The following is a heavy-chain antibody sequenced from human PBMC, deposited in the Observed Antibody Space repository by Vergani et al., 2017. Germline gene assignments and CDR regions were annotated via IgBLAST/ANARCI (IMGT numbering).Heavy chain of an antibody. Sequence: EVDLVESGGGLAQPGGSLRLSCEASGITFWKFGMHWVRQGPGKGLEWVSGISWNSGAVDYADSVRGRFTISRDNAKNSLFLEMSSLRFEDTAVYYCAKVGRSEVAGTFGAFDIWGQGTMVTVSS. V-gene: IGHV3-9*01. CDR2: ISWNSGAV. CDR3: AKVGRSEVAGTFGAFDI. D-gene: IGHD6-19*01. CDR1: GITFWKFG. J-gene: IGHJ3*02.